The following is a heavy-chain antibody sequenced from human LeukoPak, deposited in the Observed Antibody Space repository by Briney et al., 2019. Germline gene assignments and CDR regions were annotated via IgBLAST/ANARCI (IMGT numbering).Heavy chain of an antibody. CDR3: ARVRIAVANYFDY. CDR1: GFTFSSYW. V-gene: IGHV3-74*01. D-gene: IGHD6-19*01. J-gene: IGHJ4*02. CDR2: INSDGSNT. Sequence: GGSLRLSCAASGFTFSSYWMHWVRQAPGKGLVWVSRINSDGSNTSYADSVKGRFTISRDNAKNTLYLQMNSLRAEDTAVYYCARVRIAVANYFDYWGQGTLVTVS.